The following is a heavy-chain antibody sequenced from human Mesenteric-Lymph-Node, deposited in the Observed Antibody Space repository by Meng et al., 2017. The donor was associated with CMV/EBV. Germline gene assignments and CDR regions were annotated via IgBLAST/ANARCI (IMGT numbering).Heavy chain of an antibody. CDR3: ARPPRRAIAAQY. V-gene: IGHV3-48*03. D-gene: IGHD6-6*01. CDR2: ISSSGSMI. J-gene: IGHJ4*02. CDR1: GFTFSNYE. Sequence: GGSLRLSCAASGFTFSNYEMNWVRQAPGKGLEWVSYISSSGSMIYYADSVKGRFTISRDNSKNTLYLQMNSLRAEDTAVYYCARPPRRAIAAQYWGQGTLVTVSS.